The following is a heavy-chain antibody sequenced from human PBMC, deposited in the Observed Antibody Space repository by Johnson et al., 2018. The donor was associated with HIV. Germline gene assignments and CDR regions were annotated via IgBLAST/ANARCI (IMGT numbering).Heavy chain of an antibody. CDR3: ARDNIVATADDAFDV. Sequence: VQLVESGGGLVQPGGSLRLSCAASGFTVSSNYMSWVRQAPGKGLEWVSVIYSGGSTYYADSVKGRFTISRDNSKNTLYLQMNSLRAEDTAVYYCARDNIVATADDAFDVWGQGTMVTVSS. CDR1: GFTVSSNY. CDR2: IYSGGST. D-gene: IGHD5-12*01. V-gene: IGHV3-66*01. J-gene: IGHJ3*01.